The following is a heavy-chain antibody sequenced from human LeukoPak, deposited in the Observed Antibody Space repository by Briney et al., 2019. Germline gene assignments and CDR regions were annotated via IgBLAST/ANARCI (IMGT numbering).Heavy chain of an antibody. Sequence: ASVKVSCKTSGYTFTNYDINWVRQATGQGLEWLGWMSPNNGNTGYAQKFQGRVTMTRDTSINTAYMELSSQRSEDTAVYYCASNPPRTGDFNSWGQGALVTVSS. J-gene: IGHJ4*02. CDR1: GYTFTNYD. V-gene: IGHV1-8*01. CDR3: ASNPPRTGDFNS. D-gene: IGHD7-27*01. CDR2: MSPNNGNT.